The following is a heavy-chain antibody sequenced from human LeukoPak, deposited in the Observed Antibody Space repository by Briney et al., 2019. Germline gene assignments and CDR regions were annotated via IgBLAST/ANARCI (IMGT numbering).Heavy chain of an antibody. V-gene: IGHV3-33*01. J-gene: IGHJ6*02. CDR1: GFTFSSYG. CDR3: ARGSYSSSYYYYGMDV. Sequence: GGSLRLSCAASGFTFSSYGMHWVRQAPGKGLEWVAVIWYDGSNKNYADSVKGRFTISRDNSKNTLYLQMNSLRAEDTAVYYCARGSYSSSYYYYGMDVWGQGTTVTVSS. D-gene: IGHD6-19*01. CDR2: IWYDGSNK.